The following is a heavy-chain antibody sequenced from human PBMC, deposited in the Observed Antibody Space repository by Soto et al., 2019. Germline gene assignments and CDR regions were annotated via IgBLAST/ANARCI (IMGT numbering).Heavy chain of an antibody. D-gene: IGHD4-17*01. V-gene: IGHV3-66*01. J-gene: IGHJ4*02. Sequence: ESGGGLVQPGGSLRLSCAASGVTVSNNYMSWVRQAPGKGLEWVSVIYSGGNTKYADSVKGRFSTSRDSSQNTLYLHMNSLRAEDTAVYYCARNMPVTTLGYWDQGTLVTVSS. CDR3: ARNMPVTTLGY. CDR2: IYSGGNT. CDR1: GVTVSNNY.